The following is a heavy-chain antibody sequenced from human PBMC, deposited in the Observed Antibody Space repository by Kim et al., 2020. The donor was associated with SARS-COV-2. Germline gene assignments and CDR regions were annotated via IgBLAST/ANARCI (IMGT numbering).Heavy chain of an antibody. CDR2: TIDSGVST. CDR1: GFTFSNYA. D-gene: IGHD3-3*01. J-gene: IGHJ6*02. CDR3: TRNNSHTFSSGSMDV. Sequence: GGSLRLSCVASGFTFSNYAMNWVRQAPGKGLEWVSATIDSGVSTYYADSVKGRFTISRDNSRNTLFLQMNSLRAEDTATYYCTRNNSHTFSSGSMDVWGQVTTVTVSS. V-gene: IGHV3-23*01.